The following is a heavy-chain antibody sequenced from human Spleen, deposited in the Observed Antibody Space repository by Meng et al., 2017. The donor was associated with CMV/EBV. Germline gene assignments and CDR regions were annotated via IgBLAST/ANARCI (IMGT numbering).Heavy chain of an antibody. CDR3: AKGLYTTVTHTIDY. D-gene: IGHD4-17*01. Sequence: SRFTCSGYAMAWVRQAPGKGLEWVSGLSGSGDRTYYGDSVKGRFTISRDNSRNTLHLQMNSLRAEDTAVYYCAKGLYTTVTHTIDYWGQGTLVTVSS. CDR1: RFTCSGYA. V-gene: IGHV3-23*01. CDR2: LSGSGDRT. J-gene: IGHJ4*02.